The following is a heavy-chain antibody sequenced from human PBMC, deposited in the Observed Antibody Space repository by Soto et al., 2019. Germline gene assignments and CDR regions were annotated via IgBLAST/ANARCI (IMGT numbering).Heavy chain of an antibody. J-gene: IGHJ5*02. Sequence: QVPLVQSGAEVEKPGASVKVSCKASGYTFTGYYIHWVRQAPGQGLEWMGWINPNSGGTNYAQNFQGWVTMTRDTSIRTAYMELRRLKSDDTAVYYCARGVTMVRGEDWFDPWGQGTLVTVSS. CDR1: GYTFTGYY. V-gene: IGHV1-2*04. D-gene: IGHD3-10*01. CDR2: INPNSGGT. CDR3: ARGVTMVRGEDWFDP.